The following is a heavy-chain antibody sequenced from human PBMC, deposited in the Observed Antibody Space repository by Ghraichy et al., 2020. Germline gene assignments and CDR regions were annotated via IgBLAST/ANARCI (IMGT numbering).Heavy chain of an antibody. CDR1: GGSISTSRHY. J-gene: IGHJ6*02. D-gene: IGHD2-15*01. CDR3: ARHDYCSVGGCLLSYYSYGMDV. CDR2: IYYSGST. V-gene: IGHV4-39*01. Sequence: SETLSLTCTVSGGSISTSRHYWGWIRQPPGKGLEWIGTIYYSGSTYYNPSLKSRVTISVDTAKNQFSLKLSAVTAADTAVYYCARHDYCSVGGCLLSYYSYGMDVWGQGTTVTVSS.